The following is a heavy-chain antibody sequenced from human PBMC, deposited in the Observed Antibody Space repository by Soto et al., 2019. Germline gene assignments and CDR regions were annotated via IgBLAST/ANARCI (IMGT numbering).Heavy chain of an antibody. Sequence: QVQLQESGPGLVKPSQTLSLTCTVSGGSISSGGYYWSWIRQHPGKGLEWIGYIYYSGSTYYNPSLKSRVTISVDTANNHFSLMRSSVTAADTAVYYCARVRVITFGGVSSLSSNFDYWGQGTLVIVSS. CDR2: IYYSGST. CDR1: GGSISSGGYY. D-gene: IGHD3-16*01. CDR3: ARVRVITFGGVSSLSSNFDY. J-gene: IGHJ4*02. V-gene: IGHV4-31*03.